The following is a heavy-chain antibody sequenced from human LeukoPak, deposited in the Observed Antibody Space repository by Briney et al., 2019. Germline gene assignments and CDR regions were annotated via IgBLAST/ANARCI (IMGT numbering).Heavy chain of an antibody. V-gene: IGHV3-21*01. CDR3: ARSVAVAGLSSYWYFDL. D-gene: IGHD6-19*01. J-gene: IGHJ2*01. Sequence: GGSLRLSCAASGFTFSSYSMTWVRQAPGKGLEWVSSISSSSSYIYYADSVKGRFTISRDNAKNSLYLQMNSLRAEDTAVYYCARSVAVAGLSSYWYFDLWGRGTLVTVSS. CDR1: GFTFSSYS. CDR2: ISSSSSYI.